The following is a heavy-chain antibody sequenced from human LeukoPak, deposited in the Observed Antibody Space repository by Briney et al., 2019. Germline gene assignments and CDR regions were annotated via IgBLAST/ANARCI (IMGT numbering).Heavy chain of an antibody. Sequence: SETLSLTCTVSGGSIGTYYWSWIRQPPGKGLEWIGRIYTSGSTNYNPSLKSRVTMSVDTSKNQFSLKLSSVTAADTAVYYCARDLCSGGSCYRYYYGMDVWGQGTTVTVSS. D-gene: IGHD2-15*01. CDR3: ARDLCSGGSCYRYYYGMDV. J-gene: IGHJ6*02. V-gene: IGHV4-4*07. CDR1: GGSIGTYY. CDR2: IYTSGST.